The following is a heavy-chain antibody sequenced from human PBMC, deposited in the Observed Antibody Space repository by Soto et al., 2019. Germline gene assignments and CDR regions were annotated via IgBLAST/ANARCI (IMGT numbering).Heavy chain of an antibody. J-gene: IGHJ6*02. CDR3: ARVRSYSYGQGYGMDV. CDR1: GFTFSTYS. V-gene: IGHV3-21*01. CDR2: ISSSSGYI. Sequence: EVQLVESGGGLVKPGGSLSLSCAASGFTFSTYSMNWVRQAPGKGLEWVSSISSSSGYIYYADSVKGRFTISRDDAKNSLSLQMNSLRAEDTAVYYCARVRSYSYGQGYGMDVWGQGTTVTVSS. D-gene: IGHD5-18*01.